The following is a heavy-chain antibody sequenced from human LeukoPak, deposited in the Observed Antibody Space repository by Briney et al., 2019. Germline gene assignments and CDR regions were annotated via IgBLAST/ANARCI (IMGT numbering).Heavy chain of an antibody. CDR1: GGSISSGGYS. CDR2: IYHSGST. CDR3: ARDSGNDSGYYYYGMDV. Sequence: SQTLSLTCAVSGGSISSGGYSWSWIRQPPGKGLEWIGYIYHSGSTYYNPSLKSRVTISVDMSKNQFSLKLSSVTAADTAVYYCARDSGNDSGYYYYGMDVRGQGTTVTVSS. D-gene: IGHD1-1*01. V-gene: IGHV4-30-2*01. J-gene: IGHJ6*02.